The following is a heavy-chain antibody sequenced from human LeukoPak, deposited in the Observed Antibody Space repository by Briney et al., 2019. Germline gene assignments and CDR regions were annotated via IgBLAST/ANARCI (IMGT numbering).Heavy chain of an antibody. D-gene: IGHD3-22*01. CDR3: ARASPYYYDSSGYALDY. J-gene: IGHJ4*02. CDR2: IGTAGDT. V-gene: IGHV3-13*01. CDR1: GFTFSSYA. Sequence: PGGSLRLSCAASGFTFSSYAMHWVRQATGKGLEWVSAIGTAGDTYYPGSVKGRFTISRENAKNSLYLQMNSLRAGDTAVYYCARASPYYYDSSGYALDYWGQGTLVTVSS.